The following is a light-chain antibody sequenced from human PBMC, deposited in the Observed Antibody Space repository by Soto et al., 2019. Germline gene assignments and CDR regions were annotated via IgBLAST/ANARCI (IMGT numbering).Light chain of an antibody. CDR3: AAWVDSLSGPV. CDR1: SSNIGSNY. CDR2: RNN. Sequence: QSVLTQPPSASGTPGQRVTISCSGSSSNIGSNYVYWYQQLPGTAPKLLIYRNNQRPSGVPDRFSGSKSGTSASLAISGLRSEDEADYYCAAWVDSLSGPVFGGGTQLTV. J-gene: IGLJ3*02. V-gene: IGLV1-47*01.